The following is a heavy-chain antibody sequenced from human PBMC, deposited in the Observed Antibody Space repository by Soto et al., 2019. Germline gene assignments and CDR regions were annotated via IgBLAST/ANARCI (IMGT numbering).Heavy chain of an antibody. J-gene: IGHJ4*02. CDR2: IWYDGSNE. CDR1: GFTFSSYG. V-gene: IGHV3-33*01. CDR3: ARDRGTTHFDY. Sequence: QVQLVESGGGVVQPGRSLRLSCAASGFTFSSYGMHWVRQAPGKGLEWVAVIWYDGSNEYYADSVKGRFTISRDNSKNTLYLQMNSLRAEDTAVYYCARDRGTTHFDYWGQGTLVTVSS. D-gene: IGHD1-1*01.